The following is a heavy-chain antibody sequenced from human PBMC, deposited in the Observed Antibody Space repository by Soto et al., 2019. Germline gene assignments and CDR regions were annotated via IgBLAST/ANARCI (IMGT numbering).Heavy chain of an antibody. D-gene: IGHD3-9*01. CDR2: IYPGDSDA. CDR1: GYKFRSYW. Sequence: GASLNIWGHACGYKFRSYWLGGVRQLLGKSREWMGFIYPGDSDARYSPSFQGQVTISADKSINTVYLQWSSLKASDTAMYYCARQPDYNILTGYLYYFDYWGQGTLVTVSS. J-gene: IGHJ4*02. CDR3: ARQPDYNILTGYLYYFDY. V-gene: IGHV5-51*01.